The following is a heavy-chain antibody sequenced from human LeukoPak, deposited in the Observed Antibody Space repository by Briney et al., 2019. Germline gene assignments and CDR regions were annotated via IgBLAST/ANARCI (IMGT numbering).Heavy chain of an antibody. CDR2: IRYDGSNK. Sequence: GGSLRLSCAASGFTFSSYGMHWVRQAPGKGLEWVAFIRYDGSNKYYADSVKGRFTISRDNSKNTLYLQMNSLRAEDTAVYYCARGLKGSSSWYEPSLDYWGQGTLVTVSS. D-gene: IGHD6-13*01. V-gene: IGHV3-30*02. CDR3: ARGLKGSSSWYEPSLDY. J-gene: IGHJ4*02. CDR1: GFTFSSYG.